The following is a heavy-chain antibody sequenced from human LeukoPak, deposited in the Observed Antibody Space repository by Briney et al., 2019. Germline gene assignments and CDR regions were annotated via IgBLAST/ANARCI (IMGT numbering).Heavy chain of an antibody. CDR2: INTGNGNT. CDR1: GYTFTNYA. J-gene: IGHJ5*02. V-gene: IGHV1-3*04. Sequence: ASVKVSCKASGYTFTNYAMHWVRQAPGQRLEWMGWINTGNGNTKYSQKFQGRVTITRDTSASTAYMDLSSLRSEDTAVYHCARDGEYRSSVNWFDPWGQGTLVTVSS. D-gene: IGHD6-13*01. CDR3: ARDGEYRSSVNWFDP.